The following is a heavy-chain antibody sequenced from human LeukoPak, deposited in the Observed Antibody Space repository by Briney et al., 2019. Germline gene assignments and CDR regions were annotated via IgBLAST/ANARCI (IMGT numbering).Heavy chain of an antibody. CDR2: IKQDGSEK. CDR1: GFTFSSYW. J-gene: IGHJ4*02. Sequence: PGGSLRLSCAASGFTFSSYWMSWVRQAPGKGLEWVANIKQDGSEKYYVDSVKGRFTISRDNAKNSLYLQMNSPRAEDTAVYYCGRVSESLVNGGVSWSFDNWGQGTLVTVSS. CDR3: GRVSESLVNGGVSWSFDN. D-gene: IGHD2-15*01. V-gene: IGHV3-7*03.